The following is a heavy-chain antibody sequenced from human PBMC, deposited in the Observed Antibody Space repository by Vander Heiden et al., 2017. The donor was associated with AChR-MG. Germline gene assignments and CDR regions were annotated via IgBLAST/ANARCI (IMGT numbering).Heavy chain of an antibody. D-gene: IGHD3-16*01. J-gene: IGHJ4*02. CDR1: GFSLITSGVG. CDR3: AHSWTGNSYDYDY. V-gene: IGHV2-5*02. Sequence: QITLKESGPAVVKPTQTLTLTCTFSGFSLITSGVGVGWLRQPPGKALEWLGLIFWDDDKRYSPLLKSRLTITKDTSRNQVVLTMINMGPEDTGTYYCAHSWTGNSYDYDYWGQGTLVTVSS. CDR2: IFWDDDK.